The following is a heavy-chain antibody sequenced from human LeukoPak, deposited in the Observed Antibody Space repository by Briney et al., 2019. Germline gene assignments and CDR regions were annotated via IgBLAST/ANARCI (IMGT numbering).Heavy chain of an antibody. CDR3: ATVAAAAGYFFDY. D-gene: IGHD6-13*01. V-gene: IGHV3-11*04. J-gene: IGHJ4*02. CDR1: GFTFSDYY. CDR2: ISSSGNTI. Sequence: GGSLRLSCAASGFTFSDYYMSWIRQAPGKGLEWLSHISSSGNTIYFADSVQGRFTISRDNAKSSLYLQMNSLRAEDTAVYFCATVAAAAGYFFDYWGQGTLVTVSS.